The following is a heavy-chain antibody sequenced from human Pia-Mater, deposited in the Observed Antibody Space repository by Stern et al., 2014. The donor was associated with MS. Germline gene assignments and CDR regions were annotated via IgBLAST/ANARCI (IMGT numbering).Heavy chain of an antibody. CDR1: GFTFSHYA. CDR2: ISGTTSST. V-gene: IGHV3-23*04. CDR3: ATVRYCTNGACVRTPSFDH. Sequence: EVQLVESGGGLVQPGGSLRLSCAASGFTFSHYAMSWVRQAPGKGLEWVSSISGTTSSTYYADAVKGRFTISRDNSKNTLYLQMSSLRAEDTAVFYCATVRYCTNGACVRTPSFDHWGQGTQVTVSS. J-gene: IGHJ4*02. D-gene: IGHD2-8*01.